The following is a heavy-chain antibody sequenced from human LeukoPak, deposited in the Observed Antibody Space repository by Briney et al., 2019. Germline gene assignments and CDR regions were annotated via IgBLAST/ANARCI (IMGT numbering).Heavy chain of an antibody. J-gene: IGHJ4*02. CDR2: IKQDGSET. CDR3: ARDSHASSWFQDY. CDR1: GFPLSGYW. Sequence: GGSLRLSCAASGFPLSGYWMSWVRQAPGKGPEWVANIKQDGSETYYVDSVKGRFTISRDNAKNSLYLQMNSLRAEDTAVYYCARDSHASSWFQDYWGQGTLVTVSS. V-gene: IGHV3-7*03. D-gene: IGHD6-13*01.